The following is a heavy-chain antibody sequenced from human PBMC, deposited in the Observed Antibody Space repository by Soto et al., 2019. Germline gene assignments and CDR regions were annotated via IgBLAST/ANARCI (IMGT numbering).Heavy chain of an antibody. CDR2: INPNSGGT. V-gene: IGHV1-2*02. Sequence: VSVKVSCKASGYTFTGYYVHWVRQAPGQGLEWMGWINPNSGGTNYAQKFQGRVTMTRDTSISTAYMELSRLRSDDTAVYYCARDSTSYYGSGSSTFDYWGQGTLVTVSS. D-gene: IGHD3-10*01. J-gene: IGHJ4*02. CDR3: ARDSTSYYGSGSSTFDY. CDR1: GYTFTGYY.